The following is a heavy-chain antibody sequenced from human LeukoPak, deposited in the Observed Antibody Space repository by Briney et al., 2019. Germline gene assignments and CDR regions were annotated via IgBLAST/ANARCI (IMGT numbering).Heavy chain of an antibody. CDR2: ISHSGST. J-gene: IGHJ6*02. CDR1: GGPLSDYH. V-gene: IGHV4-34*01. Sequence: KPSETLSLTCAVYGGPLSDYHWRWIRQPPGKGLEWIGEISHSGSTNYNPSLKSRVTISVDTSKNQFSLKLTSVTAADTAVYYCASGLPDSEMDVWGQGTTVTVSS. D-gene: IGHD2-21*01. CDR3: ASGLPDSEMDV.